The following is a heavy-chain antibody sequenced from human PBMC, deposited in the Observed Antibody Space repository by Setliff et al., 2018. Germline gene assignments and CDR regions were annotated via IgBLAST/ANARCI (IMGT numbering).Heavy chain of an antibody. CDR3: ARASRFATIVWDGNYYMDV. CDR1: GYSFSTYA. D-gene: IGHD3-16*02. V-gene: IGHV7-4-1*02. Sequence: GASVKVSCKASGYSFSTYAMSWIRQAPGQGLEWMGWINTNTGNPSYAQGFTGRFVFSLDTSVSTAYLQISSLKPEDTAMYYCARASRFATIVWDGNYYMDVWGKGTTVTVSS. J-gene: IGHJ6*03. CDR2: INTNTGNP.